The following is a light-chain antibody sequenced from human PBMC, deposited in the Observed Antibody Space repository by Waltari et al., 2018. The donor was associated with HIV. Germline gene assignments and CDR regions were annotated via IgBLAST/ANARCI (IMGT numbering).Light chain of an antibody. CDR2: VERSGRY. CDR1: SGHSSYI. J-gene: IGLJ3*02. CDR3: ETWDSNTWV. V-gene: IGLV4-60*03. Sequence: QPVLTQSSSASASLGSSVKLTCTLSSGHSSYIIAWHQQQPGKAPRYLMKVERSGRYYKGGGLPDRCSGSSSGADRYLTISNLQSEDEADYYCETWDSNTWVFGGGTKLTVL.